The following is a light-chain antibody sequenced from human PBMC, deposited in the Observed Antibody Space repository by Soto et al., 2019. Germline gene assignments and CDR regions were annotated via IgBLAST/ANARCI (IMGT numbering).Light chain of an antibody. CDR1: QGISSY. Sequence: DIQLTQSPSFLSASVGDRVTITCRASQGISSYLAWYQQKPGKAPKLLIYAASTLQSGVPSRFSGSGSGTEFTLTIRSLQPEDFATYYCQQLNSYQLTFGGGTKVEIK. CDR2: AAS. CDR3: QQLNSYQLT. J-gene: IGKJ4*01. V-gene: IGKV1-9*01.